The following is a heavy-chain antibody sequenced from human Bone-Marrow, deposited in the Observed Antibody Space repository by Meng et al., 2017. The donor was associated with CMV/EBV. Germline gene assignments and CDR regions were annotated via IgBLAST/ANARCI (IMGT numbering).Heavy chain of an antibody. CDR2: IRSKAYGGTT. V-gene: IGHV3-49*04. J-gene: IGHJ4*02. CDR3: TREEHYYDSSNFDY. CDR1: GFTFGDYA. D-gene: IGHD3-22*01. Sequence: GESLKISCTASGFTFGDYAMSWVRQAPGKGLEWVGFIRSKAYGGTTEYAASVKGRFTISRDDSKSIAYLQMNSLKTEDTAVYYCTREEHYYDSSNFDYWGQGKLVTVSS.